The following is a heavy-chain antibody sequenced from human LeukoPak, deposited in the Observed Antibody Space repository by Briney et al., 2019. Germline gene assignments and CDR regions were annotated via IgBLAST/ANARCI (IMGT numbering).Heavy chain of an antibody. CDR2: ISYDGSNK. CDR3: VVWGYCSSTSCPYDRYYFDY. D-gene: IGHD2-2*01. J-gene: IGHJ4*02. CDR1: GFTFNSYA. V-gene: IGHV3-30-3*01. Sequence: GGSLRLSCAAFGFTFNSYAMTWVRQAPGKGLEWVAVISYDGSNKYYADSVKGRFTISRDNSKNTLYLQMNSLRAEDTAVYYCVVWGYCSSTSCPYDRYYFDYWGQGTLVTVSS.